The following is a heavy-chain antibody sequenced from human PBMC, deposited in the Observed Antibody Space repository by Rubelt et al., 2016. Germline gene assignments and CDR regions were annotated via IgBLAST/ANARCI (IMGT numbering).Heavy chain of an antibody. CDR2: FDPEDGDT. Sequence: QVQLVQSGAEVKKPGASVKVSCKVSGYTLTELSMHWVRQAPGKGLEWMGGFDPEDGDTIYAQKCQGRVTMTEDTYTDTAYMELSSLRSEDTAVYYCAREQETTVTIEGVLGYWGQGTLVTVSS. J-gene: IGHJ4*02. CDR3: AREQETTVTIEGVLGY. CDR1: GYTLTELS. D-gene: IGHD4-17*01. V-gene: IGHV1-24*01.